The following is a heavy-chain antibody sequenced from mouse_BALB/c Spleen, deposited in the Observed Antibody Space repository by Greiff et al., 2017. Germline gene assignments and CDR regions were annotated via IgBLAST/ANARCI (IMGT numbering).Heavy chain of an antibody. CDR2: IYPGGGYT. CDR1: GYTFTNYW. V-gene: IGHV1-63*02. J-gene: IGHJ2*01. CDR3: ARWDWGFDY. D-gene: IGHD4-1*01. Sequence: VQRVESGAELVRPGTSVKISCKASGYTFTNYWLGWVKQRPGHGLEWIGDIYPGGGYTNYNEKFKGKATLTADTSSSTAYMELSSLTSEDSAVYYCARWDWGFDYWGQGTTLTVSS.